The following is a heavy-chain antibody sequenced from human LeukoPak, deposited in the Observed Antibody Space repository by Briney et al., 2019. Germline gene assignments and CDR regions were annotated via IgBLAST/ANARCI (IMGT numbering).Heavy chain of an antibody. CDR2: ISYDGSNK. V-gene: IGHV3-30*03. D-gene: IGHD6-6*01. CDR1: GFTFSSYG. J-gene: IGHJ4*02. Sequence: GRSLRLSCAASGFTFSSYGMHWVRQAPGTGLEWVAVISYDGSNKYYTDSVKGRFTISRDNSKNTLYLQMNSLRAEDTAVYYCASIASPTGGFDYWGEGTLVTVSS. CDR3: ASIASPTGGFDY.